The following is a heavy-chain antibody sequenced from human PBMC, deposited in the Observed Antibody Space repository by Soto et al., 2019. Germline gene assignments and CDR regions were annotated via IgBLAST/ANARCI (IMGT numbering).Heavy chain of an antibody. J-gene: IGHJ4*02. V-gene: IGHV3-7*01. CDR3: ARDRGRLQFDY. Sequence: GGSLRLSCSASGLTFSTYWMIWVRQTPGKGLGWVASINEDGSEKYYVDSVKGRFTISRDNAKNSLFLQLNSLRGEDTAIYYCARDRGRLQFDYWGQGILVTVSS. CDR1: GLTFSTYW. D-gene: IGHD1-26*01. CDR2: INEDGSEK.